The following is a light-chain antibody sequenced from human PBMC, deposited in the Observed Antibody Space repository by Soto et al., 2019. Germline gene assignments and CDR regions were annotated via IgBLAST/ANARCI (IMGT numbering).Light chain of an antibody. J-gene: IGKJ2*01. CDR3: QQYNSYSYT. V-gene: IGKV1-5*03. CDR2: KAS. Sequence: SQMTQSPSTLSASVGDRVTITYRSSQSISSWLAWYQQKPGKAPKLLIYKASSLESGVPSTFSGSGSGTEFTLTISSLQPDDFATYYCQQYNSYSYTFGQGTKVDIK. CDR1: QSISSW.